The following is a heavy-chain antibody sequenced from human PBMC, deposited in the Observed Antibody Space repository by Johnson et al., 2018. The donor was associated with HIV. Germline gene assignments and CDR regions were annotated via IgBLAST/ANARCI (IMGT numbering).Heavy chain of an antibody. CDR3: ARDGGGALDI. V-gene: IGHV3-66*01. D-gene: IGHD3-16*01. CDR2: INSGGDT. J-gene: IGHJ3*02. CDR1: GFTVCSNY. Sequence: VQLVESGGGLVQPGGSLRLSCAASGFTVCSNYMSWVRQGPGKGLEWVSVINSGGDTYYADSVKGRCTISRDDSKNSLNLQMNSLKTEDTAVYYCARDGGGALDIWGQGTMVTVSS.